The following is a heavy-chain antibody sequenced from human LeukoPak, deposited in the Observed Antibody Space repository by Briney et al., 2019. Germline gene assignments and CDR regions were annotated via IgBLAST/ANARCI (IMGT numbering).Heavy chain of an antibody. CDR2: ISPKSGDT. CDR3: ARAYSDYLIGDY. CDR1: GYTFTDYE. Sequence: ASVKVSCKASGYTFTDYEMHWVRQAPGQGLEWMGWISPKSGDTNHAQKFQGRVTMTGDTSTRTVYMVVSRLRFDDTAVYYCARAYSDYLIGDYWGQGTLVTVSS. J-gene: IGHJ4*02. V-gene: IGHV1-2*02. D-gene: IGHD4-17*01.